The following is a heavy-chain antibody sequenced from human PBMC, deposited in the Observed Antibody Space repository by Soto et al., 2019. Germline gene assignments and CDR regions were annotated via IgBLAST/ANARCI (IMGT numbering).Heavy chain of an antibody. CDR3: AKGPRYYYGMDV. CDR2: INAGNGNT. V-gene: IGHV1-3*01. CDR1: GYSFTSYA. Sequence: GASVKVSCKASGYSFTSYAMHWVRQAPGQRLEWMGWINAGNGNTKYSQKFQGRVTITRDTSASTAYMELSSLRSEDTAVYYCAKGPRYYYGMDVWGQGTTVTVSS. J-gene: IGHJ6*02.